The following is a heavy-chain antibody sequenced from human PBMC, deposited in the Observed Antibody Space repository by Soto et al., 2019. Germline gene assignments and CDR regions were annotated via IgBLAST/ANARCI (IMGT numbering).Heavy chain of an antibody. V-gene: IGHV3-30*18. CDR1: GFTFSTYG. CDR3: AKDHLPSTVTTPGY. Sequence: QVQLVESGGGVVQPGRSLRLSCAASGFTFSTYGMHWVRQAPGKGLEWVAVISYDGNNKNYADSVKGRFTIARDNSKNTLFLQMDSLRAEDTAVYYCAKDHLPSTVTTPGYWGQGTLVTVSS. J-gene: IGHJ4*02. CDR2: ISYDGNNK. D-gene: IGHD4-17*01.